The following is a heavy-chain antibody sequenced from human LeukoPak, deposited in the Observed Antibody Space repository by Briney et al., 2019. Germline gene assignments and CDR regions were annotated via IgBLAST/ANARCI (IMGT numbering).Heavy chain of an antibody. D-gene: IGHD4-11*01. CDR2: ISSDGSST. Sequence: GGSLRLSCAASGFTFSSYWMHWVRQAPGKGLVWVSHISSDGSSTSYADSVKGLFTISRDNAKNTLYLQMNRLRAEDTAVYYCARDKVSNYVFDYWGQGTLVTVSS. CDR3: ARDKVSNYVFDY. V-gene: IGHV3-74*01. CDR1: GFTFSSYW. J-gene: IGHJ4*02.